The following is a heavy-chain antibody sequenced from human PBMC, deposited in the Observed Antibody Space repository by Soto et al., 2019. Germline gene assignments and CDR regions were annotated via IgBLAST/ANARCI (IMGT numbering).Heavy chain of an antibody. CDR1: GDRVSSNSAA. CDR3: ARDLYSSSGSYYGMDV. CDR2: TYYRSKWYN. D-gene: IGHD6-6*01. V-gene: IGHV6-1*01. Sequence: SQTLSLTCAISGDRVSSNSAAWNWIRQSPSRGLEWLGRTYYRSKWYNDYAVSVKSRITINPDTSKNQFSLQLNSVTPEDTAVYYCARDLYSSSGSYYGMDVWGQGTTVTVSS. J-gene: IGHJ6*02.